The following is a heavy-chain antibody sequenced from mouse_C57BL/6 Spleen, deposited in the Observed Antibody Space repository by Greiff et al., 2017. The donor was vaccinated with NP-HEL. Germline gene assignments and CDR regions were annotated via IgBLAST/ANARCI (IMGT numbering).Heavy chain of an antibody. D-gene: IGHD4-1*01. J-gene: IGHJ3*01. CDR2: IDPSDSYT. CDR1: GYTFTSYW. V-gene: IGHV1-50*01. CDR3: ARSRDWDPAWFAY. Sequence: QVQLQQPGAELVKPGASVKLSCKASGYTFTSYWMQWVKQRPGQGLEWIGEIDPSDSYTNYNQKFKGKATLTVDTSSSTAYMQLSSLTSEDSAVYYCARSRDWDPAWFAYWGQGTLVTVSA.